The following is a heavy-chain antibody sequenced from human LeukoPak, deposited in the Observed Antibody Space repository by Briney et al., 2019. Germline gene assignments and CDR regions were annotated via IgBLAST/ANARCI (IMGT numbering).Heavy chain of an antibody. J-gene: IGHJ6*03. Sequence: RASVKVSCKASGGTFGSYAISWVRQAPGQGLEWMGGIIPIFGTANYAQKFQGRVTITADESTSTAYMELSSLRSEDTAVYYCARGRLFGYCSSTSCYKSTGFMDVWGKGTTVTVSS. CDR1: GGTFGSYA. CDR2: IIPIFGTA. D-gene: IGHD2-2*02. CDR3: ARGRLFGYCSSTSCYKSTGFMDV. V-gene: IGHV1-69*13.